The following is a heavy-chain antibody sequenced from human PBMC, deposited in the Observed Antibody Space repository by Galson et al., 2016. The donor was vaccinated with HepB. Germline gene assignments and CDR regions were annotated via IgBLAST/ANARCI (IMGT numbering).Heavy chain of an antibody. Sequence: SLRLSCAASGFTFNSYAMTWVRQPPGKGLEWVSGISRTSSTYYAESVRGRFTISRDNFRSTLTLQMNSLTAEDTALYYCAQVGGPPGYNYPAPFDNWGQGTLVTVSS. D-gene: IGHD5-24*01. CDR1: GFTFNSYA. CDR3: AQVGGPPGYNYPAPFDN. V-gene: IGHV3-23*01. J-gene: IGHJ4*02. CDR2: ISRTSST.